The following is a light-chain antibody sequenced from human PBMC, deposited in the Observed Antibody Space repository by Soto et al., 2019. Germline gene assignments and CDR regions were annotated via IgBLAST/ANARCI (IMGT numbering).Light chain of an antibody. CDR1: SSDVGGYNY. Sequence: QSVLTQPPAASGSPGQSVAISCTGTSSDVGGYNYVSWYQQHPGKAPKLMIYEVNNRPSGVPDRFSGSKSGNTASLTVSGLQAEDEDDYYCSSYAGSSNVFGTGTKVTVL. J-gene: IGLJ1*01. V-gene: IGLV2-8*01. CDR3: SSYAGSSNV. CDR2: EVN.